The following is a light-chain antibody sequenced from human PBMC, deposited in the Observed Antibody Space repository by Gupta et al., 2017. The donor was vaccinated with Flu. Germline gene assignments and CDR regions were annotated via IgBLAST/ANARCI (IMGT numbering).Light chain of an antibody. Sequence: TISCSGTTSNVGSNAGNWYQQLPGTAPTILIFCTMHRPSGGPARFSGASYSASASPVTIALLSAEEADYYYSASDASLNGTICVFGGGTTVTVL. J-gene: IGLJ3*02. V-gene: IGLV1-44*01. CDR2: CTM. CDR1: TSNVGSNA. CDR3: SASDASLNGTICV.